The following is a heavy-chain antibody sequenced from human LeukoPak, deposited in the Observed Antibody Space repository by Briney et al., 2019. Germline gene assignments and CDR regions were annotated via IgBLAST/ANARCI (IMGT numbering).Heavy chain of an antibody. J-gene: IGHJ4*02. CDR3: VRGGGYCSSTSSYTPIQTSLDY. D-gene: IGHD2-2*02. CDR2: INNSGST. V-gene: IGHV4-34*01. Sequence: PSETLSLTCAVYGWSFSGYYWIWLRQPPGQGLEWIGEINNSGSTNYHTFLECRITTTVDTSKNHFFLMLSSMTAADTAVYNCVRGGGYCSSTSSYTPIQTSLDYWGQGTLVTVSS. CDR1: GWSFSGYY.